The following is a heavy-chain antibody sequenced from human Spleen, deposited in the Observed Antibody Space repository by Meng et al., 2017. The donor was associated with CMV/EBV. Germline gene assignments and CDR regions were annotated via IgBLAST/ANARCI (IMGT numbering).Heavy chain of an antibody. CDR3: ARGNWFDF. CDR2: INNDGSTT. J-gene: IGHJ5*01. V-gene: IGHV3-74*01. CDR1: GFTFSSYW. Sequence: LRLSCAASGFTFSSYWMHWVRQAPGKGLVWVSRINNDGSTTAYADSVKGRFTISRDNAKNTLYLQMNSLRVEDTAVYYCARGNWFDFWGQGTLVTVSS.